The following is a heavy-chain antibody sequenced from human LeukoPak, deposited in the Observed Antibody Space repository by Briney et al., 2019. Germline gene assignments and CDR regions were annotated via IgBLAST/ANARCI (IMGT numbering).Heavy chain of an antibody. Sequence: GGSLRLSCAASGFSFGSYPMGWVRQAPGKGLEWVSTISGSGGYTYYADSVKGRFTLSRDNSKNTLYLQMNSLRAEDTAVYYCAKDVLYGDYVGGADYWGQGTLVTVSS. J-gene: IGHJ4*02. D-gene: IGHD4-17*01. CDR1: GFSFGSYP. V-gene: IGHV3-23*01. CDR2: ISGSGGYT. CDR3: AKDVLYGDYVGGADY.